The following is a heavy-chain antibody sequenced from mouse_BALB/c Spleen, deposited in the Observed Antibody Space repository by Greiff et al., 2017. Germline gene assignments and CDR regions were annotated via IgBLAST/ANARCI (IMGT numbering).Heavy chain of an antibody. J-gene: IGHJ1*01. CDR3: AMDGYDWYFDV. Sequence: EVMLVESGAELVKPGASVKLSCTASGFNIKDTYMHWVKQRPEQGLEWIGRIDPANGNTKYDPKFQGKATITADTSSNTAYLQLSSLTSEDTAVYYCAMDGYDWYFDVWGAGTTVTVSS. CDR1: GFNIKDTY. D-gene: IGHD2-2*01. V-gene: IGHV14-3*02. CDR2: IDPANGNT.